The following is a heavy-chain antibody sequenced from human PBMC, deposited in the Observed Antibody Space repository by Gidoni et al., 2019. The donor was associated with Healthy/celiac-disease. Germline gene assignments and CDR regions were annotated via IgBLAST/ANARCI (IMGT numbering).Heavy chain of an antibody. CDR1: GYTFTVYY. V-gene: IGHV1-2*02. J-gene: IGHJ6*02. CDR3: ARDPLGFLEWSSNYYYGMDV. Sequence: QVQLVPSGAEVKNPGASVNVSCKASGYTFTVYYMHWVRQAPGQGLEWMGWINPNSGGKNEAKKFQGRVTMTRNTSISTAYMELSRLRSDDTAVYYGARDPLGFLEWSSNYYYGMDVWGQGTTVTVSS. CDR2: INPNSGGK. D-gene: IGHD3-3*01.